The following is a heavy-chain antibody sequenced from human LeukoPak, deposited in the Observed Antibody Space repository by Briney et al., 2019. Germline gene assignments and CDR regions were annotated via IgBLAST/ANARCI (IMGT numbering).Heavy chain of an antibody. Sequence: ASVKVSCKTSGYIFTPHHIHWMRQAPGQGLELLGWVSAANNPEYSQKFQGRVVITRDASATTSYLERNSLRSEDTAVYYCAMSVEMPPIPSFDYWGQGTLVTVS. J-gene: IGHJ4*02. CDR2: VSAANNP. D-gene: IGHD5-24*01. CDR3: AMSVEMPPIPSFDY. V-gene: IGHV1-3*01. CDR1: GYIFTPHH.